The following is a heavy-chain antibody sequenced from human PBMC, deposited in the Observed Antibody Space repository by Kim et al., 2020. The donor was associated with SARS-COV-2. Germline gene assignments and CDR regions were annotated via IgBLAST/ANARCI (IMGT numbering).Heavy chain of an antibody. D-gene: IGHD3-22*01. CDR3: ARDYYDSIGYPSGLDF. Sequence: KFQGRVTITRDTSASTTYMELSSLRSEDTAVYYCARDYYDSIGYPSGLDFWGQGTLVTVSS. J-gene: IGHJ4*02. V-gene: IGHV1-3*01.